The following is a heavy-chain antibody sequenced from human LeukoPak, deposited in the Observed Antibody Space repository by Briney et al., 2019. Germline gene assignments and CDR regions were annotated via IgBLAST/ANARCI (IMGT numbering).Heavy chain of an antibody. V-gene: IGHV3-21*04. CDR2: ISSSSSYI. CDR3: AKGMGRSWSHGY. D-gene: IGHD2-8*01. J-gene: IGHJ4*02. Sequence: GGSLRLSCAASGFTFSSYSMNWVRQAPGKGLEWVSSISSSSSYIYYADSVKGRFTISRDNAKNSLYLQMNSLRAEDTAVYYCAKGMGRSWSHGYWGQGTLVTVSS. CDR1: GFTFSSYS.